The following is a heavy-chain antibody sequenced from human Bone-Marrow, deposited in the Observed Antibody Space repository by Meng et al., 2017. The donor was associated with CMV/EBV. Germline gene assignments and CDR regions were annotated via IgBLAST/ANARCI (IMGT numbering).Heavy chain of an antibody. J-gene: IGHJ4*02. V-gene: IGHV3-23*01. CDR1: GFTFSSYA. Sequence: GGSLRLSCAASGFTFSSYAMSWVRQAPGKGLEWVSAISGSGGSTYYADSVKGRFTISRDNSKNTLYLQMNSLRAEDTAVYYCAKTKRSWHIAAAGSYFDDWGPGKLVNVSS. D-gene: IGHD6-13*01. CDR3: AKTKRSWHIAAAGSYFDD. CDR2: ISGSGGST.